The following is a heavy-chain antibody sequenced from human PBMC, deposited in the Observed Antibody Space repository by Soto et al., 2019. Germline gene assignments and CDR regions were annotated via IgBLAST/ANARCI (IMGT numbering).Heavy chain of an antibody. CDR3: ARGGSGYTWFNEF. V-gene: IGHV1-69*01. D-gene: IGHD3-22*01. CDR2: IIPVFQTA. CDR1: GGLFSSYP. Sequence: QEQLVQSGAEVKKPGSSVKVSCKASGGLFSSYPISWVRQVPGQGLEWMGGIIPVFQTAYYTQSFPGRVTITADDSTNTASMELSSLRSEDTAIYYCARGGSGYTWFNEFWGQGTLVTVSS. J-gene: IGHJ4*02.